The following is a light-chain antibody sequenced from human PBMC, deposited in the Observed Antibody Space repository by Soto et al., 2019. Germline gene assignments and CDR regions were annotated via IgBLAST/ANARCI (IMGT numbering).Light chain of an antibody. Sequence: EIVLTQSPGTLSLSPVERATLSCRASQSVSSINLAWYQQKPDQAPRLLIYGASSRATGIPDRFSGSGSGTDFTLTISRLEPEDFAVYYCQQYGSSPWTFGQGTKVDIK. CDR3: QQYGSSPWT. V-gene: IGKV3-20*01. J-gene: IGKJ1*01. CDR2: GAS. CDR1: QSVSSIN.